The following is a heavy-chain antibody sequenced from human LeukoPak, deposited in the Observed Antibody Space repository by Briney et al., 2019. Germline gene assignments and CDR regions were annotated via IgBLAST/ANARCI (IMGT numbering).Heavy chain of an antibody. V-gene: IGHV3-74*01. J-gene: IGHJ4*02. Sequence: GGSLSLSCAASGFTFSSYWMHWVRQAPGKGLVWVSRINSDGSSTSYADSVKGRFTISRDNAKNTLYLQMNSLRVEDTAVYYCARDEETTALDYWGQGTLVTVSS. D-gene: IGHD1-1*01. CDR3: ARDEETTALDY. CDR2: INSDGSST. CDR1: GFTFSSYW.